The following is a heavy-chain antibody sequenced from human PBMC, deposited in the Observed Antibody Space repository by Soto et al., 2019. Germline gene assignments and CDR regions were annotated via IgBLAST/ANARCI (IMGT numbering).Heavy chain of an antibody. Sequence: GGSLRLSCAASGFTFSNFAMSWVRQAPGKGLEWVSGISDSVESKYYADSVKGRFTISRDNSKNTLYLQMNSLRAEDTAVYYCAKGIAVAPAPYYFDYWGQGTLVTVSS. J-gene: IGHJ4*02. CDR2: ISDSVESK. D-gene: IGHD6-19*01. CDR3: AKGIAVAPAPYYFDY. CDR1: GFTFSNFA. V-gene: IGHV3-23*01.